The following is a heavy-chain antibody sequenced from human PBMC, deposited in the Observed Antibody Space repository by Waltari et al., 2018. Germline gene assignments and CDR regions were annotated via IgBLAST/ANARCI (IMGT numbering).Heavy chain of an antibody. V-gene: IGHV1-2*02. Sequence: QVQLVQSGAEVKKPGSSVKVSCKASGGTFSTSGISWVRQAPGQGLEWMGWINPNSGGTNYAQKFQGRVTMTRDTSISTAYMELRRLGSDDAAVYYWAGSPWNDFWSGYFGTRYGMDVWGQGTTVTVSS. CDR3: AGSPWNDFWSGYFGTRYGMDV. J-gene: IGHJ6*02. CDR1: GGTFSTSG. D-gene: IGHD3-3*01. CDR2: INPNSGGT.